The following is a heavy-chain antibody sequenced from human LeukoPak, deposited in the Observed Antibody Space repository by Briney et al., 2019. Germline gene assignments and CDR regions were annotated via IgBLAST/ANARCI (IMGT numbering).Heavy chain of an antibody. CDR1: GFTFSNYA. CDR3: AKGGGSRNFDY. V-gene: IGHV3-23*01. J-gene: IGHJ4*02. CDR2: IRDSGSST. D-gene: IGHD1-26*01. Sequence: GGSLRLSCAASGFTFSNYAMRCLRQAPGKGLECVSLIRDSGSSTYYADSVKGRFTISRDNSKNTLYLQMNSLRAEDTAVYYCAKGGGSRNFDYWGQGTLVTVSP.